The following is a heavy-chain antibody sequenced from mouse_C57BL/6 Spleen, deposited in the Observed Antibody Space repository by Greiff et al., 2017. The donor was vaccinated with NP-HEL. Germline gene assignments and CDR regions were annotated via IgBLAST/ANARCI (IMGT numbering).Heavy chain of an antibody. CDR3: ARGGYSNDYDMDY. D-gene: IGHD2-5*01. CDR2: INPSSGYT. V-gene: IGHV1-7*01. Sequence: QVQLQQSGAELAKPGASVKLSCKASGYTFTSYWMHWVKQRPGQGLEWIGYINPSSGYTNYNGKFKGKATLTADKSSSTAYMQLSSLTSEDSAVYFCARGGYSNDYDMDYWGQGTSVTVSS. J-gene: IGHJ4*01. CDR1: GYTFTSYW.